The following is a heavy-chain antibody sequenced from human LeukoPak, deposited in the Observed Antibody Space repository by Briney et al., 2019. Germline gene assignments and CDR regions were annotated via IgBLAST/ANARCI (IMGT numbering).Heavy chain of an antibody. Sequence: SETLSLTCTVSGGSISSGGYYWSWIRQHPGKGLEWIGYIYYSGSTYYNPSLKSRVTISVDTSKNQFSLKLSSVTAADTAVYYCARDQFKEQQLVQDAFDIWGQGTMVTVSS. J-gene: IGHJ3*02. CDR3: ARDQFKEQQLVQDAFDI. D-gene: IGHD6-13*01. CDR1: GGSISSGGYY. V-gene: IGHV4-31*03. CDR2: IYYSGST.